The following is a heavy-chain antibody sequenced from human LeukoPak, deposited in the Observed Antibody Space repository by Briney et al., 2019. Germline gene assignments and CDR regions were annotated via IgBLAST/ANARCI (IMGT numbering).Heavy chain of an antibody. V-gene: IGHV3-30*04. Sequence: PGTSLRLSCSASGFTFGHYAIHWVRQAPGEGLEWVAIITANRPVRFYADSVKGRFTLSSDDSQNTVFLQMNSLRAEDTAVYYCARDAQSGAHSDFDYWGQGTLVTVSS. CDR2: ITANRPVR. CDR3: ARDAQSGAHSDFDY. J-gene: IGHJ4*02. D-gene: IGHD1-26*01. CDR1: GFTFGHYA.